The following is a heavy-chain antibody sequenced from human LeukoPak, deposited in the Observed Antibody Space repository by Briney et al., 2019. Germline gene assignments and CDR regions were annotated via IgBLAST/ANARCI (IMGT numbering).Heavy chain of an antibody. CDR3: ARGILTDYYFDL. J-gene: IGHJ2*01. D-gene: IGHD4-11*01. Sequence: AGGSLRLSCAASGFTFSTYPMNWIRQSPGKGLEWIGEMHYSGGTSYNPSLKSRVTLSLDTSKNQFSLKLSSVTAADTAVYYCARGILTDYYFDLWGRGTLVTVSS. V-gene: IGHV4-34*01. CDR1: GFTFSTYP. CDR2: MHYSGGT.